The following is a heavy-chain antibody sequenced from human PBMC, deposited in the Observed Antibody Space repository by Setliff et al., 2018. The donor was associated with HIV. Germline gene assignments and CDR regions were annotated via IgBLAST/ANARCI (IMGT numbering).Heavy chain of an antibody. J-gene: IGHJ4*02. V-gene: IGHV1-8*01. Sequence: ASVKVSCKASGYTFSSYDINWVRQATGQGLEWMGWMNPNSGNTGYAQKFQGRVTMTRNTSISTAYMELSSLRSEDTAMYYCARFSYGSVWPETDYWGQGTLVTVSS. CDR2: MNPNSGNT. CDR3: ARFSYGSVWPETDY. D-gene: IGHD6-25*01. CDR1: GYTFSSYD.